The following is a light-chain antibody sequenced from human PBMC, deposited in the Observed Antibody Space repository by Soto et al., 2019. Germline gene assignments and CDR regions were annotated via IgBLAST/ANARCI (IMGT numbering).Light chain of an antibody. CDR2: DVS. Sequence: QSVLTQPASVSGSPGQSIAISCTGTSSDVGAYNYVSWYQQYPGKAPKVMIFDVSNRPSGVSNRFSGSKSGNTASLTISGLQAEDEADYYCNSFTTSGTYVFGTGTKVTVL. J-gene: IGLJ1*01. CDR1: SSDVGAYNY. V-gene: IGLV2-14*01. CDR3: NSFTTSGTYV.